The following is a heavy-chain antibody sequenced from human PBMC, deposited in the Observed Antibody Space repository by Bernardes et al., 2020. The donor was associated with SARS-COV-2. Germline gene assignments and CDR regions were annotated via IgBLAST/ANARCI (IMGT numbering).Heavy chain of an antibody. J-gene: IGHJ6*02. D-gene: IGHD3-3*01. CDR1: GGSISSSSYY. Sequence: SETLSLTCTVSGGSISSSSYYWGWIRQPPGKGLEWIGSIYYSGSTYYNPSLKSRVTISVDTSKNQFSLKLSSVTAADTAVYYCANQIYDFWSGSRINYYYYYGMDVWGQGTTVTVSS. CDR2: IYYSGST. V-gene: IGHV4-39*01. CDR3: ANQIYDFWSGSRINYYYYYGMDV.